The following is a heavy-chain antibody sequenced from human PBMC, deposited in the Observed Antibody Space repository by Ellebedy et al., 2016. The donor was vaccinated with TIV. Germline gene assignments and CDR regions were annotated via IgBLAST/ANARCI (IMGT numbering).Heavy chain of an antibody. D-gene: IGHD1-26*01. CDR1: GDTFTRSV. CDR2: ITVYNGKT. J-gene: IGHJ4*02. V-gene: IGHV1-18*01. Sequence: ASVKVSXXASGDTFTRSVISWVRQAPGQGLEWMGWITVYNGKTHYAQRLQGRVTMTTDTSTSTAYMDLRSLRPDDTAVYYCAGALGGSYGHGGFDYWGQGTLVTVSS. CDR3: AGALGGSYGHGGFDY.